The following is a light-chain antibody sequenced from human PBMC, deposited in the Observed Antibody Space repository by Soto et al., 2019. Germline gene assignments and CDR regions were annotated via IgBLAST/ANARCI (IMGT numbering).Light chain of an antibody. Sequence: EIVSTQLLATLSVSRGERATLSFRHSHSISSDLAWYPQKPGQAPRLLIHGASTRAPGFPARFSGSGSGTDFTLTISSLQSEDFAVYYCQQYDNWPWTFGQGTKVDIK. CDR1: HSISSD. CDR2: GAS. CDR3: QQYDNWPWT. V-gene: IGKV3-15*01. J-gene: IGKJ1*01.